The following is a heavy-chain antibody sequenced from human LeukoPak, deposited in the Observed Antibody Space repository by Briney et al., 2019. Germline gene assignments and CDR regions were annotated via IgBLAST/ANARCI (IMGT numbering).Heavy chain of an antibody. CDR2: MYYTGST. D-gene: IGHD3-3*01. CDR1: GGSISSSSYY. V-gene: IGHV4-39*01. CDR3: ASQSVTIFGVGDNWFDP. Sequence: SETLSLTCTVSGGSISSSSYYWGWIRQSPGKGLEWIGSMYYTGSTYYKPSLKSRVTISADTSKNQFSLKVSSVTAVDTAVYYCASQSVTIFGVGDNWFDPWGQGTLVTVSS. J-gene: IGHJ5*02.